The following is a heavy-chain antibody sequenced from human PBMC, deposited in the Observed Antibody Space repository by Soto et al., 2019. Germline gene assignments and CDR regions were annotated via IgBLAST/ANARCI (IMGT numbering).Heavy chain of an antibody. D-gene: IGHD2-2*02. Sequence: ASVKVSCKASGYTFTSYYMHWVRQAPGQGLEWMGIINPSGGSTSYAQKFQGRVTMTRDTSTSTVYMELSSLRSEDTAVYYCAREGGIVLVPAAIASYYYYGMDVWGQGTTVTVSS. CDR3: AREGGIVLVPAAIASYYYYGMDV. J-gene: IGHJ6*02. CDR2: INPSGGST. CDR1: GYTFTSYY. V-gene: IGHV1-46*01.